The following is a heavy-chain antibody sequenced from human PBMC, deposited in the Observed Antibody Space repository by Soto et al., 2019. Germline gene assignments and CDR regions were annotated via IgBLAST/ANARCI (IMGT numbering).Heavy chain of an antibody. CDR3: VREDGKVGTNSAFDY. CDR1: GFTFSTYT. Sequence: RLSCASSGFTFSTYTMNWVRQAPGKGLEWVSSINGRGNYIYYAESVKGRFTISRDNAKNSLYLQMDRLRAEDTALYYCVREDGKVGTNSAFDYWGLGALLTVSS. J-gene: IGHJ4*02. V-gene: IGHV3-21*01. D-gene: IGHD1-26*01. CDR2: INGRGNYI.